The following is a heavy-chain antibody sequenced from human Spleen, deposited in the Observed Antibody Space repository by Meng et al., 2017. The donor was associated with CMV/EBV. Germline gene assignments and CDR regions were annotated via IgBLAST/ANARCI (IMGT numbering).Heavy chain of an antibody. CDR2: INPRTGST. J-gene: IGHJ4*02. CDR3: ARPREYCTSTGCQLYYFDY. Sequence: ASVKVSCKASGYIFIGYHMHWVRQAPGQGLEWMGWINPRTGSTKYAQNFQGRVTTTRDRSITTVYMEVSGLRSDDTAVYYCARPREYCTSTGCQLYYFDYWGQGTLVTVSS. CDR1: GYIFIGYH. V-gene: IGHV1-2*02. D-gene: IGHD2-2*01.